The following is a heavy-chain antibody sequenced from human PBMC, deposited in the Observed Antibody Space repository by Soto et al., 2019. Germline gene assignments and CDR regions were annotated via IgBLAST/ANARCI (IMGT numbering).Heavy chain of an antibody. CDR2: SSYDGNNQ. J-gene: IGHJ4*02. CDR1: GFTFSSYG. V-gene: IGHV3-30*18. Sequence: QVQLVESGGGVVQPGRSLRLSCAASGFTFSSYGMHWVRQAPGKGLEWVAISSYDGNNQYYADSVKGRFTISRDNFKNTLYLQMNSLRAEDTAVYYCAKALGELSPESFDYWGQGILVTVSS. D-gene: IGHD3-16*02. CDR3: AKALGELSPESFDY.